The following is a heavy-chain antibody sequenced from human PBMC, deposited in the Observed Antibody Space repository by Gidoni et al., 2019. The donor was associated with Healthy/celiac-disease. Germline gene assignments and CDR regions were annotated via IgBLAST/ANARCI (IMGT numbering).Heavy chain of an antibody. D-gene: IGHD3-3*01. CDR1: AFTSRSYA. CDR3: ARERYDFSPYYYGMDV. J-gene: IGHJ6*02. CDR2: ISYDGSNK. Sequence: QVQLVESGGGVVQPGRFLRPSCAASAFTSRSYAMHWVRQAPGKGLEWVAVISYDGSNKYYADSVKGRFTISRDNSKNTLYLQMNSLRAEDTAVYYCARERYDFSPYYYGMDVWGQGTTVTVSS. V-gene: IGHV3-30*04.